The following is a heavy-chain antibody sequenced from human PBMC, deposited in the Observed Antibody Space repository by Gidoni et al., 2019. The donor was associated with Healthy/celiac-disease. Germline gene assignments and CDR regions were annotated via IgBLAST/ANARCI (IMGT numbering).Heavy chain of an antibody. CDR1: GGSISSSSYY. D-gene: IGHD6-13*01. CDR2: IYYRGST. V-gene: IGHV4-39*01. CDR3: ASYGIAAAADYFDY. J-gene: IGHJ4*02. Sequence: QLQLQESGPGLVKPSETLSLTCTVSGGSISSSSYYWGWIRQPPGKGLEWIGSIYYRGSTYYNPSLKSRVTISVDTSKNQFSLKLSSVTAADTAVYYCASYGIAAAADYFDYWGQGTLVTVSS.